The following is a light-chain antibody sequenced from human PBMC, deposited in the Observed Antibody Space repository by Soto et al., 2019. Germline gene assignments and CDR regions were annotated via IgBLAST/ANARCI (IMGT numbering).Light chain of an antibody. Sequence: DIVMTQSPLSLPVTPGEPASISCRSSQSLLHSNGYNYLEWYLQKPGQSRQLLLYLGSNRDSVVPDTVGGSGSGADFRLKIISVEAEDVWVYYFMNVLPSAQTFGGGAKVEIK. V-gene: IGKV2-28*01. CDR3: MNVLPSAQT. J-gene: IGKJ4*01. CDR1: QSLLHSNGYNY. CDR2: LGS.